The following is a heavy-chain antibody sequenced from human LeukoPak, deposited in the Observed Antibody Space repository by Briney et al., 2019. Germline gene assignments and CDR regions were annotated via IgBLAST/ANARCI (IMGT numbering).Heavy chain of an antibody. Sequence: GGSLRLSCAASGFTFNNFAMSWVRQAPGKGLEWVSGINWNGGSTGYADSVKGRFTISRDNAKNSLYLQMNSLRAEDTALYYCARDGIGRSRAFDIWGQGTMVTVSS. V-gene: IGHV3-20*04. CDR2: INWNGGST. CDR1: GFTFNNFA. J-gene: IGHJ3*02. D-gene: IGHD1-1*01. CDR3: ARDGIGRSRAFDI.